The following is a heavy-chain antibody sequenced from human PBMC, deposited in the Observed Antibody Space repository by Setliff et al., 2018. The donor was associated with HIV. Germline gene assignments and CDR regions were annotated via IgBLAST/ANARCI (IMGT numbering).Heavy chain of an antibody. V-gene: IGHV4-61*05. D-gene: IGHD1-7*01. CDR2: IYGSGST. Sequence: ASETLSLTCTVSGGSIRSSSYQWGWIRQPPGKGLEWIGYIYGSGSTGCNPSLTSRVTMSTDTPNNRFALKLTSVTAADTAVYYCAKRAVQDGTVTSSNWFESWGQGTLVTVSS. CDR3: AKRAVQDGTVTSSNWFES. CDR1: GGSIRSSSYQ. J-gene: IGHJ5*01.